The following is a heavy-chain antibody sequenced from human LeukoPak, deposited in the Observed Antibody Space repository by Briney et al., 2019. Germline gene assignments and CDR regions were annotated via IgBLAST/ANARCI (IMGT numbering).Heavy chain of an antibody. CDR3: ARDNRDYYDSSGTNWFDP. Sequence: NASETLSLTCTVSGGSISSSSYYWGWIRQPPGKGLEWIGSIYCSGSTYYNPSLKSRVTISVDTSKNQFSLKLSSVTAADTAVYYCARDNRDYYDSSGTNWFDPWGQGTLVTVSS. V-gene: IGHV4-39*07. D-gene: IGHD3-22*01. CDR1: GGSISSSSYY. J-gene: IGHJ5*02. CDR2: IYCSGST.